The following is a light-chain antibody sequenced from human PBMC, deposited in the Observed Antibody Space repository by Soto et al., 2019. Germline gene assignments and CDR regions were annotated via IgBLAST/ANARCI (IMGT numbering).Light chain of an antibody. CDR3: CSYAGSSTYVV. J-gene: IGLJ2*01. V-gene: IGLV2-23*01. Sequence: QSALTQPASVSGSLGQSITISCTGTSSDVGSYNLVSWYQQHPGKAPKLMIYEGSKRPSGVSNRFSGSNSGNTASLTISGLQAEDEADYYCCSYAGSSTYVVFGGGTKLTVL. CDR1: SSDVGSYNL. CDR2: EGS.